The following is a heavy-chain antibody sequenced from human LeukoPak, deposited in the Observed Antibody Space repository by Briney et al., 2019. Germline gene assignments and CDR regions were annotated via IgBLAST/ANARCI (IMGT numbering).Heavy chain of an antibody. CDR2: ISSSSSTI. D-gene: IGHD4-17*01. CDR3: TRADYGDQLLNWFDP. CDR1: GFTFSSYS. J-gene: IGHJ5*02. Sequence: GGSLRLSCAASGFTFSSYSMNWVRQAPGKGLEWVSYISSSSSTIYYADSVKGRFTISRDNAKNSLYLQMNSLRAEDTAVYYCTRADYGDQLLNWFDPWGQGTLVTVSS. V-gene: IGHV3-48*01.